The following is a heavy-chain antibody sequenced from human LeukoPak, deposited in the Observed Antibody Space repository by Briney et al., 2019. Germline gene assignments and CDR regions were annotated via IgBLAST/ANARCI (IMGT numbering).Heavy chain of an antibody. CDR1: GGTFSSYA. V-gene: IGHV1-69*05. Sequence: VASVKVSCKASGGTFSSYAISWVRQAPGQGLEWMGGIIPIFGTANYAQKFQGRVTITTDESTSTAYMELSSLRSEDTAVYYCASYYCRSTSCSRPDAFDIWGQGTMVTVSS. J-gene: IGHJ3*02. CDR2: IIPIFGTA. CDR3: ASYYCRSTSCSRPDAFDI. D-gene: IGHD2-2*01.